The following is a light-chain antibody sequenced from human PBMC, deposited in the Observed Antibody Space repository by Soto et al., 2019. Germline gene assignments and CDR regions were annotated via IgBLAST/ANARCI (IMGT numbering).Light chain of an antibody. J-gene: IGKJ5*01. Sequence: ELVLTQSPGLLSLSPGERATLSCRASQSIDSRYLGWYQQKPGQAPRLLIYGASNRATGIPDRFSGSGSGTDFAITICRVRVEDFAVYYGAQCCSSLSTFRQGTRLEIK. CDR1: QSIDSRY. V-gene: IGKV3-20*01. CDR3: AQCCSSLST. CDR2: GAS.